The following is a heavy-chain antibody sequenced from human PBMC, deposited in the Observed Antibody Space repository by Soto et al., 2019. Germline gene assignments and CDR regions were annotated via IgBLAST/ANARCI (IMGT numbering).Heavy chain of an antibody. CDR2: VYNSGST. V-gene: IGHV4-31*03. D-gene: IGHD1-1*01. J-gene: IGHJ3*02. Sequence: QVQLQESGPGLVKPSQTLSLTCTVSGGSISSGAYYWTWIRLHPGKGLEWIGYVYNSGSTYYNPSVKSRVTISEDTSKNQFSLKLSSVTAADTAVYYCARASSRRDWKFRAFDIWGQGTMVAVSS. CDR1: GGSISSGAYY. CDR3: ARASSRRDWKFRAFDI.